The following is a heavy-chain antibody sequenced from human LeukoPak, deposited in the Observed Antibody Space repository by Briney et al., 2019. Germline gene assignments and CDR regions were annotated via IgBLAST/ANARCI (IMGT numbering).Heavy chain of an antibody. Sequence: GGSLRLSCTASGLSFSSYNMNWVRQPPGKGPEWVAYITANNTTKYYADSVKGRFTISRDNAKKSLFLQMNSLRAEDTAVYYCAAASAFSSSWRSWGQGTVVTVSS. CDR2: ITANNTTK. V-gene: IGHV3-48*01. J-gene: IGHJ5*02. D-gene: IGHD6-13*01. CDR3: AAASAFSSSWRS. CDR1: GLSFSSYN.